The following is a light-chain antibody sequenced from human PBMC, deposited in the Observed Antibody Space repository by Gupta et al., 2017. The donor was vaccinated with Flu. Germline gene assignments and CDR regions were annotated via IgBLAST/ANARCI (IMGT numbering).Light chain of an antibody. V-gene: IGKV1-5*03. Sequence: ASTLSASVGDRVTITSRARQSISSWLAWYQQKPGKAPKLLIYKASSLESGIPSRFSGSGSGTDFTLTISSLQPDDFATYYCQQYNSYFHTFGQGTKVEIK. CDR2: KAS. J-gene: IGKJ2*01. CDR1: QSISSW. CDR3: QQYNSYFHT.